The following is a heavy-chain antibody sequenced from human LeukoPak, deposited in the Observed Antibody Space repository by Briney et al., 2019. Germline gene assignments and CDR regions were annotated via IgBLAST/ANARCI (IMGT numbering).Heavy chain of an antibody. J-gene: IGHJ4*02. D-gene: IGHD3-22*01. V-gene: IGHV3-11*04. CDR2: ISSSSSTI. CDR1: GFTFSDYY. CDR3: ARTGDYYDSSGYYPDY. Sequence: GGSLRLSCAASGFTFSDYYMSWIRQTPGMGLEWVSYISSSSSTIYYADSVKGRFTISRDNAKNSLYLQMNSLRAEDTAVYYCARTGDYYDSSGYYPDYWGQGTLVTVSS.